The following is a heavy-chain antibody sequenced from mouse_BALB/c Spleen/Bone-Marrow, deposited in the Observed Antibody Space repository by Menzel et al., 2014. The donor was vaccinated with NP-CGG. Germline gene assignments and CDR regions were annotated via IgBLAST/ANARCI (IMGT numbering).Heavy chain of an antibody. V-gene: IGHV5-9-2*01. CDR3: ATNAYLERTEVSCVY. Sequence: KLKESGGGLVKSGGSLKLSCAASGFSFSNYVMSWVRQTPEKRLEWVATISVDGRYTFYSDSLKGRFTISRDDAKNNLCLQQRSRRSEETAAYYCATNAYLERTEVSCVYWGQGTLATVSA. CDR2: ISVDGRYT. CDR1: GFSFSNYV. D-gene: IGHD5-1-1*01. J-gene: IGHJ3*01.